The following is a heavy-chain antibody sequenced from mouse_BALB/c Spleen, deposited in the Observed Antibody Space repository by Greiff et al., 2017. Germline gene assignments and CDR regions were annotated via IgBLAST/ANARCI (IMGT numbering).Heavy chain of an antibody. D-gene: IGHD1-1*01. V-gene: IGHV1-67*01. J-gene: IGHJ4*01. CDR3: ARATTVVASYYYAMDY. Sequence: QVQLKESGPELVRPGVSVKISCKGSGYTFTDYAMHWVKQSHAKSLEWIGVISTYSGNTNYNQKFKGKATMTVDKSSSTAYMELARLTSEDSAIYYCARATTVVASYYYAMDYWGQGTSVTVSS. CDR1: GYTFTDYA. CDR2: ISTYSGNT.